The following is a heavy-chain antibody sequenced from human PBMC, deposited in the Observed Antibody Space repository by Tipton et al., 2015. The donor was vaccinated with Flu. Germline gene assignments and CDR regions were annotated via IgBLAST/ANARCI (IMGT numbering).Heavy chain of an antibody. CDR1: GFTFSDYY. CDR2: INQEGSEK. V-gene: IGHV3-7*01. J-gene: IGHJ4*02. Sequence: SLRLSCAASGFTFSDYYMTWIRQAPGKGLEWVANINQEGSEKYYVDSVKGRFTISRDNAKNSLYLQMNSLRAEDTAFYYCTRSLDYWGQGTLVTVSS. CDR3: TRSLDY.